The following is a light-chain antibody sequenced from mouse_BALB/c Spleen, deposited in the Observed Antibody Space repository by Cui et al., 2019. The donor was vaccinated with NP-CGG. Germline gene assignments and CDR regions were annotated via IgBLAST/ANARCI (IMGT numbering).Light chain of an antibody. J-gene: IGLJ1*01. Sequence: QAVVTQESALTTSPGKTVTLTCRSSIGAVTTSNYANWVQEKPDHLFTGLIGGTNNRAPGVPARFSGSLIGDKAALTITGAQTEDEAIYFCALWYTNHWVIGGGTKLTVL. CDR3: ALWYTNHWV. CDR1: IGAVTTSNY. CDR2: GTN. V-gene: IGLV1*01.